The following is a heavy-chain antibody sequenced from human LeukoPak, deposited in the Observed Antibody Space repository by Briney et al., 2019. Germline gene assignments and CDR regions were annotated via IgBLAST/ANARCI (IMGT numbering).Heavy chain of an antibody. D-gene: IGHD3-9*01. V-gene: IGHV1-18*01. CDR2: ISAYNGNT. CDR3: ARVGAYYDILTGYYTGPRCFDY. Sequence: ASVKVSCKASGYTFTSYGISWVRQAPGQGLEWMGWISAYNGNTNYAQKLQGRVTMTTDTSTSTAYMELRSLRSDDTAVYYCARVGAYYDILTGYYTGPRCFDYWGQGTLVTASS. J-gene: IGHJ4*02. CDR1: GYTFTSYG.